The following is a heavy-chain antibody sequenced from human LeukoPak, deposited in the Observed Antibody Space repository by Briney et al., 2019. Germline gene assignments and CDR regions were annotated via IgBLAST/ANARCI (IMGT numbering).Heavy chain of an antibody. D-gene: IGHD6-13*01. V-gene: IGHV4-34*01. CDR3: ASGRRYSSNGRGFDP. Sequence: SETLSLTCAVYGGSFSGYYWSWIRQPPGKGLEWIGEINHSGSTNYNPSLKSRVTISVDTSKNQFSLKLSSVTAADTAVYYCASGRRYSSNGRGFDPWGQGTLVTVSS. CDR2: INHSGST. CDR1: GGSFSGYY. J-gene: IGHJ5*02.